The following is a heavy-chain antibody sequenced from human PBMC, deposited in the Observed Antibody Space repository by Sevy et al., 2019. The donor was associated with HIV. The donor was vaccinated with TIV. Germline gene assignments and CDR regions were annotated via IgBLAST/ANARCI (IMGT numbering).Heavy chain of an antibody. CDR1: GYTFSSYG. Sequence: ASVKVSCKASGYTFSSYGISWVRQAPGQGLEWMGGISDYNGYTNYAYKFQGRVTMSTETSTRTAYMELRSLRSDDTALYFCAREGYYYRSGTYRPPNYYGMDVWGQGTAVTVSS. V-gene: IGHV1-18*01. D-gene: IGHD3-10*01. J-gene: IGHJ6*02. CDR2: ISDYNGYT. CDR3: AREGYYYRSGTYRPPNYYGMDV.